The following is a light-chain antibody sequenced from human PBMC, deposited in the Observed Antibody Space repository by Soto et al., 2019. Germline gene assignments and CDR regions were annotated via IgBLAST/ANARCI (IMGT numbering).Light chain of an antibody. V-gene: IGKV3-20*01. Sequence: GERATLYCRASQSVSNNYLAWYQQKPGQAPRLLIYGASNRATGIPDRFSGSGSGTDFTLTISRLEPEDIAVYYCQQYGSSGTFGQGTKVDIK. CDR1: QSVSNNY. CDR2: GAS. CDR3: QQYGSSGT. J-gene: IGKJ1*01.